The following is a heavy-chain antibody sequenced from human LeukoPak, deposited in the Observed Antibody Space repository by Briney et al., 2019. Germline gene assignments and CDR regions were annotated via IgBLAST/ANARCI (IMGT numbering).Heavy chain of an antibody. Sequence: GGSLRLSCAASGFTFSSYAMSWVRQAPGKGLEWVSAISGSGGSTYHADSVKGRFTISRDNSKNTLYLQMNSLRAEDTAVYYCAKDSLYSSSWYPNFDYWGQGTLVTVSS. V-gene: IGHV3-23*01. CDR1: GFTFSSYA. CDR3: AKDSLYSSSWYPNFDY. D-gene: IGHD6-13*01. CDR2: ISGSGGST. J-gene: IGHJ4*02.